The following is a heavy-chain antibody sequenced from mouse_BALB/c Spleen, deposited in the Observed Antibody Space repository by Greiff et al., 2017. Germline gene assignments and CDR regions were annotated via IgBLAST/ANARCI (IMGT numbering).Heavy chain of an antibody. D-gene: IGHD2-14*01. J-gene: IGHJ2*01. CDR1: GYTFTSYV. Sequence: EVKLQESGPELVKPGASVKMSCKASGYTFTSYVMHWVKQKPGQGLEWIGYINPYNDGTKYNEKFKGKATLTSDKSSSTAYMELSSLTSEDSAVYYCARTGVRLGYYFDYWGQGTTLTVSS. CDR2: INPYNDGT. CDR3: ARTGVRLGYYFDY. V-gene: IGHV1-14*01.